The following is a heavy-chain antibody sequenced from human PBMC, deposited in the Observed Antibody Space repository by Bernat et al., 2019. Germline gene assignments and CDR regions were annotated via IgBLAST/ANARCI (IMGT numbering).Heavy chain of an antibody. Sequence: QVQLVQSGAEVKKPGSSVKVSCKASGGTFSSYAISWVRRAPGQGLEWMGGIIPIFGTANYAQKFQGRVTITADKSTSTAYMELSSLRSEDTAVYYCARAGIVVVVAATWSWFDPWGQGTLVTVSS. CDR1: GGTFSSYA. V-gene: IGHV1-69*06. J-gene: IGHJ5*02. CDR3: ARAGIVVVVAATWSWFDP. CDR2: IIPIFGTA. D-gene: IGHD2-15*01.